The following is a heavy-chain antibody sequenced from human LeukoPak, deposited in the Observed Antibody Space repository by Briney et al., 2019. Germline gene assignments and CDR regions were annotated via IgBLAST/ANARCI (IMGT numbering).Heavy chain of an antibody. D-gene: IGHD3-9*01. CDR1: GFTFSSYA. J-gene: IGHJ4*02. Sequence: PGGSLRLSRAASGFTFSSYAMSWVRQAPGKGLEWVSAISGSGGSTYYADSVKGRFTISRDNSKNTLYLQMNSLRAEDTAVYYRAKDPWLLLYFDYWGQGTLVTVSS. V-gene: IGHV3-23*01. CDR2: ISGSGGST. CDR3: AKDPWLLLYFDY.